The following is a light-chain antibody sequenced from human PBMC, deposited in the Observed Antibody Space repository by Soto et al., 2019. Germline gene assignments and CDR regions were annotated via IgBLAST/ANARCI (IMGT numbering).Light chain of an antibody. CDR3: QQRTDWVT. CDR2: EAS. J-gene: IGKJ4*01. V-gene: IGKV3-11*01. Sequence: EIVLTQSPATLSLSPGERATLSCRASQSVSSYLAWYQQKPGQAPRLLIYEASNRATGIPARFSGSGSGTDFSLTISSLEPEDFAVYYCQQRTDWVTFDGGTKVEIK. CDR1: QSVSSY.